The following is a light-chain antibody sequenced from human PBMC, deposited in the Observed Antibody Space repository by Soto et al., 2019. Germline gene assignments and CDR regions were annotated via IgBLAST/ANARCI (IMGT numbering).Light chain of an antibody. CDR2: DAS. J-gene: IGKJ3*01. V-gene: IGKV3D-15*01. CDR1: QGVSTN. CDR3: QQYGNLPPT. Sequence: EVVMTQTPATLSVSPGQRATLSCMASQGVSTNLAWYQQKPGQAPRLVIYDASSRATGFPARFSGSGSGTEFTLTISSRQSEEFALYFCQQYGNLPPTFGHGTKVD.